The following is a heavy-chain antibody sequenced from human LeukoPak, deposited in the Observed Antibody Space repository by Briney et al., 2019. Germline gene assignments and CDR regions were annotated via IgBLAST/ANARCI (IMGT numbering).Heavy chain of an antibody. Sequence: SETLSLTCAVYGGSFSGYYWSWIRQPPGKGLEWIGEINHSGSTNYNPSLKSRVTISVDTSKNQFSLKLSSVTAADTAVYYCARDRSLFDYWGQGTLVTVSS. J-gene: IGHJ4*02. CDR2: INHSGST. CDR1: GGSFSGYY. V-gene: IGHV4-34*01. CDR3: ARDRSLFDY.